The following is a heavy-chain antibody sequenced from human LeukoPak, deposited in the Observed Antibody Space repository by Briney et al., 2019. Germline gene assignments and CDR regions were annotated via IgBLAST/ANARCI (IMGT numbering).Heavy chain of an antibody. CDR1: GFTFSDYY. CDR3: ARALEVGAAFNWFDP. CDR2: ISSSGSTI. D-gene: IGHD2-15*01. Sequence: GGSLRLSCAASGFTFSDYYMSWIRQAPGKGLEWVSYISSSGSTIYYADSVKGRFTISRDNAKNSLYLQMNSLRAEDTAVYYCARALEVGAAFNWFDPWGQGTLVTVSS. V-gene: IGHV3-11*01. J-gene: IGHJ5*02.